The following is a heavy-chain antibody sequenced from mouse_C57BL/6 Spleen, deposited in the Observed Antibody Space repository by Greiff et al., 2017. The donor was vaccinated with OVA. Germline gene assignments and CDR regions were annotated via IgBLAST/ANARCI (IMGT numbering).Heavy chain of an antibody. V-gene: IGHV2-2*01. CDR2: IWSGRST. J-gene: IGHJ2*01. D-gene: IGHD3-3*01. CDR3: AREFPSGGTGSDY. Sequence: VKLEESGPGLVQPSQSLSITCTVSGFSLTSYGVHWVRQSPGKGLEWLGVIWSGRSTDYNAAFISRLSISKDNSKSQVFFKMNSLQADDTAIYYCAREFPSGGTGSDYWGQGTTLTVSS. CDR1: GFSLTSYG.